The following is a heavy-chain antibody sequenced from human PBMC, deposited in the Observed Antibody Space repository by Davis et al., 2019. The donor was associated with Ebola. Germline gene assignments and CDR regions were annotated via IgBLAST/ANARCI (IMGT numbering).Heavy chain of an antibody. CDR2: IYSGGST. Sequence: GASLKISCAASGFTVSSNYMSWVRQAPGKGLEWVSVIYSGGSTYYADSVKGRFTISRHNSKNTLYLQMNSLHQGPIGLPPGTLLQEHLWG. J-gene: IGHJ6*01. CDR3: TLLQEHL. CDR1: GFTVSSNY. V-gene: IGHV3-53*04.